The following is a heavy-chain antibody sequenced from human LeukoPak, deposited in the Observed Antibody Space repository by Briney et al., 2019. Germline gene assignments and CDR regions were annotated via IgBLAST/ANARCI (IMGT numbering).Heavy chain of an antibody. CDR3: AVNGVWFGESPEYFQH. CDR1: GFTFSSYW. D-gene: IGHD3-10*01. CDR2: ISSSGSTI. Sequence: GGSLRLSCAASGFTFSSYWMSWIRQAPGKGLEWVSYISSSGSTIYYADSVKGRFTISRDNAKNSLYLQMNSLRAEDTAVYYCAVNGVWFGESPEYFQHWGQGTLVTVSS. J-gene: IGHJ1*01. V-gene: IGHV3-11*01.